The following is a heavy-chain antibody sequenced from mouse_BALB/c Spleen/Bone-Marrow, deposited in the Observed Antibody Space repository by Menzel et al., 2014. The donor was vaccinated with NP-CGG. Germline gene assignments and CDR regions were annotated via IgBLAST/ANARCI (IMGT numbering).Heavy chain of an antibody. J-gene: IGHJ3*01. CDR2: IRLKSNNYAT. CDR3: TREGLRRGFAY. D-gene: IGHD2-2*01. CDR1: GFTFSNYW. Sequence: EVKVEESGGGLVQPGGSMKLSCVASGFTFSNYWMNWVRQSPEKGLEWVAEIRLKSNNYATHYAESVKGRFTISRDDSKSSVYLQMNNLRAEDTGIYYRTREGLRRGFAYWGQGTLVTVSA. V-gene: IGHV6-6*02.